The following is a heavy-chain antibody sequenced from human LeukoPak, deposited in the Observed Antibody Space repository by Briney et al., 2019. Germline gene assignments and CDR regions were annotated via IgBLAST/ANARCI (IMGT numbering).Heavy chain of an antibody. V-gene: IGHV1-2*02. J-gene: IGHJ3*02. CDR2: INPNSGGT. CDR1: GYTSTGYY. CDR3: ARGERTSITMIVVVILNNAFDI. Sequence: ASVKVSCKASGYTSTGYYMHWVRQAPGQGLEWMGWINPNSGGTNYAQKFQGRVTMTRDTSISTAYMELSRLRSDDTAVYYCARGERTSITMIVVVILNNAFDIWGQGTMVTVSS. D-gene: IGHD3-22*01.